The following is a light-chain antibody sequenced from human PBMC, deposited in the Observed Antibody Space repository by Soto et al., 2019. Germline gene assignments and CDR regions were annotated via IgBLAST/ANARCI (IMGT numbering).Light chain of an antibody. V-gene: IGLV2-23*02. CDR1: SSDVGSYDA. Sequence: QPVLTQLASGSGSPGESIPISCTGTSSDVGSYDAVSWYQHHPGKVPKLMIYEVNKRPSGVPYRFSGSKSGNTASLTISCLQAEDEADYYCCSHAGTSYVFGSGTKVTVL. CDR3: CSHAGTSYV. J-gene: IGLJ1*01. CDR2: EVN.